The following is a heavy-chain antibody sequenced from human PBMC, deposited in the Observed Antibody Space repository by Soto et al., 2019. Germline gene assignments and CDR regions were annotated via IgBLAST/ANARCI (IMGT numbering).Heavy chain of an antibody. V-gene: IGHV3-74*01. CDR1: GFTFSSYW. CDR3: ARGEGDLYDGIVYLCRH. Sequence: EVQLVESGGGLVQPGESLTLSCAASGFTFSSYWMHWVRQAPGKGLVWVARIKSDGRGTYYANSVKGRLTISRDNDKNTLYLQMNSLRVEDTAVYFCARGEGDLYDGIVYLCRHCGQGTLVTVSS. J-gene: IGHJ4*02. D-gene: IGHD2-2*01. CDR2: IKSDGRGT.